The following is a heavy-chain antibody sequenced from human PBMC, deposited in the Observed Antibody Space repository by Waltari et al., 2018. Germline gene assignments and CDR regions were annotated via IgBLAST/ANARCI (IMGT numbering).Heavy chain of an antibody. D-gene: IGHD3-3*01. Sequence: QVQLQESGPGLVKPSQTLSLTCTVSGGSISSGSYYWSWIRQPAGKERVWIGYLYTSGSPHYNPAHKCRVTISLATSKSQFSLNLSSVTAADTAVYYCARDTVRGLRFLGWYPTGGMDVWGQGTTVTVSS. CDR3: ARDTVRGLRFLGWYPTGGMDV. J-gene: IGHJ6*02. CDR1: GGSISSGSYY. CDR2: LYTSGSP. V-gene: IGHV4-61*09.